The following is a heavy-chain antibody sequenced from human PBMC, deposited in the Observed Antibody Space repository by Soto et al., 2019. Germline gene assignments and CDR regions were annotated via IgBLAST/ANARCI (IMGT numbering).Heavy chain of an antibody. CDR2: ISYDGSNK. CDR1: GFTFSSYG. Sequence: QVQLVESGGGVVQPGRSLRLSCAASGFTFSSYGMHWVRQAPGKGLEWVAVISYDGSNKYYADSVKGRFTISRDNSKNTLYLQMNSLRAEDTAVYYCAKDLSVQWAFYYYYGMDVWGQGTTVTVSS. D-gene: IGHD1-26*01. CDR3: AKDLSVQWAFYYYYGMDV. V-gene: IGHV3-30*18. J-gene: IGHJ6*02.